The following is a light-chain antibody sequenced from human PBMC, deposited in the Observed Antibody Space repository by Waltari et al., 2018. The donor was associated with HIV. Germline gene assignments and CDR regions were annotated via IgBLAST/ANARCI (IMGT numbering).Light chain of an antibody. V-gene: IGLV2-14*03. CDR3: SSYTSSSTVV. J-gene: IGLJ2*01. CDR1: SSDVGGSTY. Sequence: QSALTQPASVSGSPGPSITIPCTGTSSDVGGSTYFSWYQQHPGKAPQLMIYDVSNRPSGVSNRFSGSKSGNTASLTISGLQAEDEADYYCSSYTSSSTVVFGGGTKLTVL. CDR2: DVS.